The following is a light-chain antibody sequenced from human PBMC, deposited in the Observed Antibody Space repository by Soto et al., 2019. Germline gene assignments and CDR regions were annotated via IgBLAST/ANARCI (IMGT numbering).Light chain of an antibody. J-gene: IGLJ2*01. CDR2: EGN. Sequence: QSALTQPASVSGSPGQSITISCTGTSDVVGNYTLVSWYQQHPGKAPKPILYEGNQRPSGVSNRFSGSKSANTASLTISGLRAEDEADYYCWSSASRTTPVVFGGGTKLTV. V-gene: IGLV2-23*01. CDR3: WSSASRTTPVV. CDR1: SDVVGNYTL.